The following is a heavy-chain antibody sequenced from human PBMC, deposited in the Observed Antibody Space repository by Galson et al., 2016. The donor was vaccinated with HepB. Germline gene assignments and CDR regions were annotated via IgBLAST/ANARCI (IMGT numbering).Heavy chain of an antibody. CDR3: AIDMGYCSSTSCYVTAFDM. CDR1: GYSVTTYA. CDR2: INTNTGKS. J-gene: IGHJ3*02. V-gene: IGHV7-4-1*02. D-gene: IGHD2-2*01. Sequence: SVKVSCKASGYSVTTYAMNWVRQAPGQGLEWMGWINTNTGKSTYAQAFTGRFVFSLDTPVSTTYLQISGLKADDTAFDYFAIDMGYCSSTSCYVTAFDMWGQGTMNTVSA.